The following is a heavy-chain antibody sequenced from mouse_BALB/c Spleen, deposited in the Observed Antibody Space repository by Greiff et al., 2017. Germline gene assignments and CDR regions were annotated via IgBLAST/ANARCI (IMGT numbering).Heavy chain of an antibody. Sequence: QVQLQQPGAELVKPGASVKLSCKASGYTFTSYYMYWVKQRPGQGLEWIGGINPSNGGTNFNEKFKSKATLTVDKSSSTAYMQLSSLTSEDSAVYYCTRRGLYDYDEAWFAYWGQGTLVTVSA. V-gene: IGHV1S81*02. CDR1: GYTFTSYY. J-gene: IGHJ3*01. CDR2: INPSNGGT. D-gene: IGHD2-4*01. CDR3: TRRGLYDYDEAWFAY.